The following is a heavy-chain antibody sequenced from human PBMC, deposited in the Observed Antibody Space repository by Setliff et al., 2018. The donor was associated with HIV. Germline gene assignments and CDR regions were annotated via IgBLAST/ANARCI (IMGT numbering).Heavy chain of an antibody. D-gene: IGHD2-15*01. CDR2: IYYSGST. CDR1: GGSISSSSYY. J-gene: IGHJ4*02. V-gene: IGHV4-39*01. Sequence: SETLSLTCTVSGGSISSSSYYWGWIRQPPGKGLEWIGSIYYSGSTYYNPSLKSRVTISVDTAKNQFSLKLSSVTAAYTAVYYCARSVPRYCSGGSCYPPLFDYWGQGTLVTVSS. CDR3: ARSVPRYCSGGSCYPPLFDY.